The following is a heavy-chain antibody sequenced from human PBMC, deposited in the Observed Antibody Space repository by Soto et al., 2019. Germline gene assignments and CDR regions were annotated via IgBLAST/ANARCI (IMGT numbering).Heavy chain of an antibody. CDR2: ISGFNGKT. CDR3: VRDRNYFGPAGANWFDL. V-gene: IGHV1-18*01. CDR1: GYSFARYG. Sequence: ASVKVSCKTSGYSFARYGVSWVRQAPGQGLEWLGWISGFNGKTEYSQTLRDRVTLTTDTSTGTAYLELRRLKSDDTAIYYCVRDRNYFGPAGANWFDLWGKGTLVTV. J-gene: IGHJ5*02. D-gene: IGHD3-9*01.